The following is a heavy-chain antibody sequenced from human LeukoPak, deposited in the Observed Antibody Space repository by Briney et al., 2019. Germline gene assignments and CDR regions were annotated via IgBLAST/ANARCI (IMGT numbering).Heavy chain of an antibody. J-gene: IGHJ4*02. CDR1: GFTFSSYS. Sequence: GGSLRLSCAASGFTFSSYSMNWVRQAPGKGLEWVSFIRSSSSTIYYADSVKGRFTISRDNAKNSLYLQMNSLRDEDTALYYYTGYYHRATATASQDLYFFDYWGQGTLVTVSS. D-gene: IGHD3-3*01. V-gene: IGHV3-48*02. CDR2: IRSSSSTI. CDR3: TGYYHRATATASQDLYFFDY.